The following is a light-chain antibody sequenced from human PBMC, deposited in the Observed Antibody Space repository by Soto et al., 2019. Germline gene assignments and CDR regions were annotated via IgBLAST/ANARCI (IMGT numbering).Light chain of an antibody. J-gene: IGKJ2*01. CDR3: QQYDNLPLT. CDR2: DAS. Sequence: DIPMTQSPSSLSSSVGDRVTITCQASQAISNYLNGYQQKPGKAAMLLIFDASNLETGVPSRFSGSGSGTDFTFTISSLQPEDIATYYCQQYDNLPLTFGQGTKLEIK. V-gene: IGKV1-33*01. CDR1: QAISNY.